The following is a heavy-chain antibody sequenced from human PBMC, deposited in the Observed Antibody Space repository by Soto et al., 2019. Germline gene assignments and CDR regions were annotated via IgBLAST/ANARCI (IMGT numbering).Heavy chain of an antibody. D-gene: IGHD3-3*01. CDR2: ITSAGTGN. Sequence: EVQLVESGGGLVQPGGSLRLSCAAAGFSTSSFGLNWLRQAPGKGLEWLSYITSAGTGNYYADSVKGQFTISKDSAKNSLDLQMNSLRDEDTAVYYCARDTFAGPDFWGQGTLVTVSS. V-gene: IGHV3-48*02. J-gene: IGHJ4*02. CDR1: GFSTSSFG. CDR3: ARDTFAGPDF.